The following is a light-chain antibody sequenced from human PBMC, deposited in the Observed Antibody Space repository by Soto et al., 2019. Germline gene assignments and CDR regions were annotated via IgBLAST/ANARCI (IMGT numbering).Light chain of an antibody. CDR1: SSNIGGNT. CDR3: AAWDDSLNAFV. V-gene: IGLV1-44*01. J-gene: IGLJ1*01. Sequence: QSVLTQPPSASGTPGQSVTISCSGSSSNIGGNTVNWYQQLPGTAPKLLIYGNDQRPSGVPDRFSGSKSGTSASLAISGLQSEDEADYYCAAWDDSLNAFVLGTGTKGTVL. CDR2: GND.